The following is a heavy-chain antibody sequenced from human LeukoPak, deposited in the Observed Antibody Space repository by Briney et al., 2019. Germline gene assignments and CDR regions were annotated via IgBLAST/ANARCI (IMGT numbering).Heavy chain of an antibody. D-gene: IGHD1-26*01. J-gene: IGHJ4*02. V-gene: IGHV1-2*02. CDR3: ARHGTGVGATKPALLDY. Sequence: GASVKVSCKASGYTFTGYYMHWVRQAPGQGLEWMGWINPNSGGTNYAQKFQGRVTMTRDTSISTAYMELSRLRSDDTAVYYCARHGTGVGATKPALLDYWGQGTQVTVSS. CDR1: GYTFTGYY. CDR2: INPNSGGT.